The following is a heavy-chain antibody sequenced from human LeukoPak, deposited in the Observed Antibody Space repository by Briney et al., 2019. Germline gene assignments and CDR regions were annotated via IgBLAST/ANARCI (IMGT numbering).Heavy chain of an antibody. CDR2: ISYDGSNK. V-gene: IGHV3-30*18. CDR3: AKRRYSSSWWVDY. CDR1: GFTFSDYG. J-gene: IGHJ4*02. D-gene: IGHD6-13*01. Sequence: PGGSLRLSCTASGFTFSDYGMHWVRQAPGKGLEWVAVISYDGSNKYYADSVKGRFTISRDNSKNTLYLQMNSLRAEDTAVYYCAKRRYSSSWWVDYWGQGTLVTVSS.